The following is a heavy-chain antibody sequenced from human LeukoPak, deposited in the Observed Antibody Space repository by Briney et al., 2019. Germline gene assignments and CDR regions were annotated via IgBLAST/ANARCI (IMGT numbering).Heavy chain of an antibody. D-gene: IGHD2/OR15-2a*01. V-gene: IGHV4-4*09. CDR1: GGSITGYY. CDR2: IYSSGGT. J-gene: IGHJ4*02. CDR3: ARHNKYDRHFDF. Sequence: SETLSLTCNVSGGSITGYYCSWIRQPPGKGLEWIGYIYSSGGTDYNPSLRSRVTISVDTPKNQFSLKLSSVTAADTAVYYCARHNKYDRHFDFWGQGTVVTVSS.